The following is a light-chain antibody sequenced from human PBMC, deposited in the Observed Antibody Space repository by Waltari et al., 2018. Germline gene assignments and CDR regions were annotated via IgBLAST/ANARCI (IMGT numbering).Light chain of an antibody. V-gene: IGKV1-9*01. J-gene: IGKJ1*01. Sequence: IQLTQSPSSLSASVGDRVTITCRASPVISNDLAWYQQKPGKAPKLLTYAASTLQSGVPSRFSGSGSGTDFTLTISSLQPEDFATYYCQQLNSYQWTFGQGTKVEIK. CDR2: AAS. CDR3: QQLNSYQWT. CDR1: PVISND.